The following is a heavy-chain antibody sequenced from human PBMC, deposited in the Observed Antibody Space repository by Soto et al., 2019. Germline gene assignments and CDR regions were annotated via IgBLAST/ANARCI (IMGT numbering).Heavy chain of an antibody. Sequence: ASVKVSCKASGGTFSSYAISWVRQAPGQGLEWMGWMNPNSGNTGYAQKFQGRVTMTRNTSISTAYMELSSLRSEDTAVYYCARGSQCSGGSCYSFDPWGQGTLVTVSS. D-gene: IGHD2-15*01. V-gene: IGHV1-8*02. CDR2: MNPNSGNT. CDR1: GGTFSSYA. J-gene: IGHJ5*02. CDR3: ARGSQCSGGSCYSFDP.